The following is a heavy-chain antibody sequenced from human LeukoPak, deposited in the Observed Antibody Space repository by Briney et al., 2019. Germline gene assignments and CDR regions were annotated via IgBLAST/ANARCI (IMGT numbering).Heavy chain of an antibody. CDR1: GFTFSNYA. V-gene: IGHV3-23*01. Sequence: GGSLRLSCTASGFTFSNYAMNWGRQAPGKGLEWVSGIGAGGTFTYYADSVKGRFTIFRDNSRNTLYLQMNRLRDDATDVSYCAKDLDCTTYGYYFDYWGQGTLVTVSS. CDR2: IGAGGTFT. D-gene: IGHD2-21*02. J-gene: IGHJ4*02. CDR3: AKDLDCTTYGYYFDY.